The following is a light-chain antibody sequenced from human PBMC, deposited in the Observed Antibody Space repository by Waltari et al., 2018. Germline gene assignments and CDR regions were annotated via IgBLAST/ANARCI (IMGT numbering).Light chain of an antibody. CDR1: QSISSY. CDR2: AAS. V-gene: IGKV1-39*01. CDR3: QQSYSTPWT. Sequence: DIQMTQSPSSLSASVGDRVNITCRASQSISSYLNWYKQKPGKAPKLLLYAASSLQSRVPSRFSGSGSGTDFTLTISSLQPEDFATYYCQQSYSTPWTFGQGTKVEIK. J-gene: IGKJ1*01.